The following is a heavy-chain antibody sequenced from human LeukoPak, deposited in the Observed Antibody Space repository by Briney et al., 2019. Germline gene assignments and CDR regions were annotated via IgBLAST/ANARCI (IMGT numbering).Heavy chain of an antibody. J-gene: IGHJ4*02. CDR2: VYRGGTT. Sequence: GGSLRLSCAASGFSLSDNYITWVRQAPGKGLEWVSVVYRGGTTYYADSVKGRLTISIDTSKNTVYVQMISLRAEDSAVYYCARGGTYSVGWSPDFDYWGQGTLVTVSS. CDR3: ARGGTYSVGWSPDFDY. V-gene: IGHV3-53*01. CDR1: GFSLSDNY. D-gene: IGHD6-19*01.